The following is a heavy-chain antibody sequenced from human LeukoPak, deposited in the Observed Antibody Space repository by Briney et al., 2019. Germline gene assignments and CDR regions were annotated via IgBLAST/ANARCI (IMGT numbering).Heavy chain of an antibody. J-gene: IGHJ4*02. CDR3: ARGHSGYGS. CDR1: GGSFSGYY. Sequence: PSETLSLTCAVYGGSFSGYYWSWIRQPPGKGLEWIGEINHSGSTNYNPSLKSRVTISVDTSKNQFSLKLSSVTAADTAVYYCARGHSGYGSWGRGTLVTVSS. D-gene: IGHD5-12*01. CDR2: INHSGST. V-gene: IGHV4-34*01.